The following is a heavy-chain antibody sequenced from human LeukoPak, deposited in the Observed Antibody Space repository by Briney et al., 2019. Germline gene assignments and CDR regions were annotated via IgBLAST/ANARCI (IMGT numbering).Heavy chain of an antibody. V-gene: IGHV3-30*18. CDR1: GFTFNTYA. CDR3: AKTTVSGNFYFDY. Sequence: GRSLRLSCAASGFTFNTYAIHWVRQAPGMGLEWVAVISYDGSGEYYADSVKGRFTISRDNSKNTLYLQIHSLRAGDTAVYHCAKTTVSGNFYFDYWGEGTLVTVSS. D-gene: IGHD3-10*01. J-gene: IGHJ4*02. CDR2: ISYDGSGE.